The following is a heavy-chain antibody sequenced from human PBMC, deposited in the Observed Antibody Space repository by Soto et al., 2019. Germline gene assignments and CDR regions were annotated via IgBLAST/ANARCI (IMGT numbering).Heavy chain of an antibody. J-gene: IGHJ5*02. D-gene: IGHD3-22*01. CDR3: ARSGGSAYPFDP. CDR1: GGSISSGAYY. CDR2: IYYSGNS. V-gene: IGHV4-31*03. Sequence: QVQLQESGPGLVKPSQTLSLTCTVSGGSISSGAYYWSWIRQHPGKGLEWIGYIYYSGNSYYNPSLKSGVTISVDTSKNQLSLKLSSVTAADTAVYYCARSGGSAYPFDPWGQGTLVTVSS.